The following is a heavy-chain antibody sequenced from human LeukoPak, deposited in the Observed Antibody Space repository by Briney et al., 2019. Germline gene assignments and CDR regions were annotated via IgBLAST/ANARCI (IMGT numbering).Heavy chain of an antibody. CDR2: INPKSGGT. CDR3: ASDSHIVVVTAIHRYFQH. D-gene: IGHD2-21*02. V-gene: IGHV1-2*06. CDR1: GYTFTGYY. Sequence: ASVKVSCKASGYTFTGYYMHWGRQAPGQGLEWMGRINPKSGGTNYAQKVQGRVTMTRDTSISTAYMELSRVRSDDTAVYYCASDSHIVVVTAIHRYFQHWGQGTLVTVSS. J-gene: IGHJ1*01.